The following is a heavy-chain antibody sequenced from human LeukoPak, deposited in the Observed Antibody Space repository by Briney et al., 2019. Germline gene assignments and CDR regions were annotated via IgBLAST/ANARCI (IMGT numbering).Heavy chain of an antibody. V-gene: IGHV1-8*01. D-gene: IGHD1-14*01. CDR3: VRDAEGAGISVNFWFDP. CDR2: MNPNNGNT. CDR1: GFIFTRYV. Sequence: VSVKVSCKAAGFIFTRYVINWVRQAGGQGLEWMGWMNPNNGNTGYAQKFQRRVSMTRDTYTSTAYMERRGLRPEDTAVYYCVRDAEGAGISVNFWFDPWGQGTLVTVSS. J-gene: IGHJ5*02.